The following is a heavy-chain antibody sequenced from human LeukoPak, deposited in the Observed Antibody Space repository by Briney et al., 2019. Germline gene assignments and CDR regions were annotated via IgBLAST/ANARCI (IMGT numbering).Heavy chain of an antibody. CDR2: IYYSGST. D-gene: IGHD3-3*01. J-gene: IGHJ5*02. CDR3: ARAGDFGVVIDP. CDR1: GGSISSGGYY. V-gene: IGHV4-31*03. Sequence: SQTLSLTCTVSGGSISSGGYYWSWIRQHPGKGLEWIGYIYYSGSTYYNPSLKSRVTISVDTSKNQFSLKLSSVTAAATAVYYCARAGDFGVVIDPWGQGTLVTVSS.